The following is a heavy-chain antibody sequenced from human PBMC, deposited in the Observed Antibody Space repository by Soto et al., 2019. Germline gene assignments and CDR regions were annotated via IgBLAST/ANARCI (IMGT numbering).Heavy chain of an antibody. V-gene: IGHV3-30*03. CDR2: ISSDGSKK. Sequence: QVQLVESGGGVVQPGRSLRLSCVASGFTFSNNGIHWVRQAPGKGLEWVAVISSDGSKKYYADSVKGRFTISRDNSKNTLYLQKTSLRAEDTAVYYCAMDLYGGSSRFDYWGQGTLVTVSS. D-gene: IGHD2-15*01. CDR3: AMDLYGGSSRFDY. J-gene: IGHJ4*02. CDR1: GFTFSNNG.